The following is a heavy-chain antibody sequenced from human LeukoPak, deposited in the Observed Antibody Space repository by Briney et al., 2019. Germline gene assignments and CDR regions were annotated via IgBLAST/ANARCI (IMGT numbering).Heavy chain of an antibody. J-gene: IGHJ4*02. CDR2: IYYSGST. D-gene: IGHD3-22*01. CDR1: GGSISSYY. Sequence: SETLSLTCTVSGGSISSYYWSWIRQPPGKGLEWIGYIYYSGSTNYNPSLKSRVTISVDTSKNQFSLKLSSVTAADTAVYYCARHRDYDSSGYYSNYFDYWGQGTLVTVSS. V-gene: IGHV4-59*08. CDR3: ARHRDYDSSGYYSNYFDY.